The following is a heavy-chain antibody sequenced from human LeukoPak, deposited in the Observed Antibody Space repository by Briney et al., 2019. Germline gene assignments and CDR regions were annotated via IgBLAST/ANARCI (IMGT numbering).Heavy chain of an antibody. CDR3: ARDPYCSSTSCYYAY. J-gene: IGHJ4*02. CDR1: GGSISSSSYY. V-gene: IGHV4-39*02. CDR2: IYYSGSN. Sequence: SETLSLTCTVSGGSISSSSYYWGWIRQPPGKGLEWIGSIYYSGSNYYNPSLKSRVTISVDTSKNQFSLKLSSVTAADTAVYYCARDPYCSSTSCYYAYWGQGTLVTVSS. D-gene: IGHD2-2*01.